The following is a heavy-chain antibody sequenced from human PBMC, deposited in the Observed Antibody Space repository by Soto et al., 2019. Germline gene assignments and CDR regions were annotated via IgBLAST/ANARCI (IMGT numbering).Heavy chain of an antibody. V-gene: IGHV4-31*03. CDR1: GGSISSGGYY. CDR2: IYYTGST. J-gene: IGHJ4*02. D-gene: IGHD2-21*02. Sequence: SETLSLTCTVSGGSISSGGYYWNWIRQHPGKGLEWIAYIYYTGSTYYNPSLKSRVTISIDRSNNQFSLMLSSVTAADTAVYYCARDLRLDSWGPGTLVTVS. CDR3: ARDLRLDS.